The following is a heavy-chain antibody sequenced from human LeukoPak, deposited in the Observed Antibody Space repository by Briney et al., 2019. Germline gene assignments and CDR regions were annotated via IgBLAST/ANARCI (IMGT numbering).Heavy chain of an antibody. Sequence: GGSLLLSCAASGFTFSSYAMTWVRPAPGKGLEWVSAILGSGGSTYYADSVKGRFTISRDNSKNTLSLQMNSLSAEDTAVYYCAKHTISILTGYTLFDYWGQGTLVTVSS. J-gene: IGHJ4*02. V-gene: IGHV3-23*01. CDR3: AKHTISILTGYTLFDY. D-gene: IGHD3-9*01. CDR2: ILGSGGST. CDR1: GFTFSSYA.